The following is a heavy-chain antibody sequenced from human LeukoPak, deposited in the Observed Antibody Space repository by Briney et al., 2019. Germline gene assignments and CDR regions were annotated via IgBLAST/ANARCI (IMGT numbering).Heavy chain of an antibody. Sequence: GGSLRLSYAASGFTFTSYSMNWVRQAPGKGLEWVSTISGGGGSTYYADSVKGRFTISRDNSKNTLYLQVNSLRAEDTAVYYCAKGGKWDVTPFDYWGQGTLVTVCS. D-gene: IGHD1-26*01. CDR2: ISGGGGST. J-gene: IGHJ4*02. V-gene: IGHV3-23*01. CDR3: AKGGKWDVTPFDY. CDR1: GFTFTSYS.